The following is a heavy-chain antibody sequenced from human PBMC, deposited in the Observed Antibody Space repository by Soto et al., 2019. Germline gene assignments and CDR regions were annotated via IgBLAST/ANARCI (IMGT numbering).Heavy chain of an antibody. J-gene: IGHJ5*02. CDR3: ARHTLSSIAARGWFDP. V-gene: IGHV3-33*01. CDR2: IWYDGSNK. Sequence: PGGSLRLSCAASGFTFSSYGMHWVRQAPGKGLEWVAVIWYDGSNKYYADSVKGRFTISRDNSKNTLYLQMNSLRAEDTAVYYCARHTLSSIAARGWFDPWGQGTLVTVSS. D-gene: IGHD6-6*01. CDR1: GFTFSSYG.